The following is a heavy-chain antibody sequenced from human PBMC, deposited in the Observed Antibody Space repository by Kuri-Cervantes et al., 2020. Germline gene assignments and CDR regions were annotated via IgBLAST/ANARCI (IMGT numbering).Heavy chain of an antibody. Sequence: SETLSLTCTVSGGSISSYYWNWIRQASGKGLEWVGNIFHTGSTNRNPSLKSRVTLSVDASNNRFSLKLSSVTAADTAVYYCTRAALGYSFGSPFPFYMDVWGKGTTVTVSS. CDR1: GGSISSYY. CDR3: TRAALGYSFGSPFPFYMDV. CDR2: IFHTGST. D-gene: IGHD5-18*01. J-gene: IGHJ6*03. V-gene: IGHV4-59*01.